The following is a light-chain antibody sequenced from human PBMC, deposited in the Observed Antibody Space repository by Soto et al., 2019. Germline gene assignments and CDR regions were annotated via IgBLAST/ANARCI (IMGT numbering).Light chain of an antibody. Sequence: EIVLTQSPATLSLSPGERATLSCRASQSVSNYLAWYQQKPGQAPRLRIYDASNRAIGIPARFSGSGSGTDFTLTMRRLAPEDFAVYSCQKCSKWPGTFSQGTKLEIK. CDR2: DAS. J-gene: IGKJ2*01. CDR1: QSVSNY. CDR3: QKCSKWPGT. V-gene: IGKV3-11*01.